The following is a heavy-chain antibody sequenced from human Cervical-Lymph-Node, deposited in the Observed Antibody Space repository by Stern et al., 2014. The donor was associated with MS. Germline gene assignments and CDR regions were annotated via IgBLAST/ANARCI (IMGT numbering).Heavy chain of an antibody. CDR2: ISAYNGNT. CDR1: GYTFTSYG. D-gene: IGHD2-8*01. CDR3: ARQLYCTNGVCYRSSSWESDY. Sequence: VQLLQSGAEVKKPGASVKVSCKASGYTFTSYGISWVRQAPGQGLEWMGWISAYNGNTNYAQKLQGRVTMTTDTSTSTAYMELRSLRSDDTAVYYCARQLYCTNGVCYRSSSWESDYWGQGTLVTVSS. V-gene: IGHV1-18*01. J-gene: IGHJ4*02.